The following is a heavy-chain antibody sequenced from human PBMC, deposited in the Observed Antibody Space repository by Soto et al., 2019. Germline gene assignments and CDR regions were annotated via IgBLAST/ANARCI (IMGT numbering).Heavy chain of an antibody. D-gene: IGHD6-13*01. V-gene: IGHV1-69*01. CDR1: GGTFSSYA. J-gene: IGHJ4*02. CDR2: IIPIFCTA. Sequence: QVQLVQSGAEVKKPGSSVKVSCKASGGTFSSYAISWVRQAPGQGLEWMGGIIPIFCTANYAQKFQGRVTITADESTSTAYMELSSLRSEDTAVYYCNREIAAAGTNIYWGQGTLVTVSS. CDR3: NREIAAAGTNIY.